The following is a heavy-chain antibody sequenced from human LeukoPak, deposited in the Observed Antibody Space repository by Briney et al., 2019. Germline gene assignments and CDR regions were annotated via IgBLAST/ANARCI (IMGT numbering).Heavy chain of an antibody. CDR2: IKQDGSEK. V-gene: IGHV3-7*05. D-gene: IGHD6-19*01. CDR1: GFPFISYW. J-gene: IGHJ4*02. CDR3: AKEMFGWYFDY. Sequence: PGGSLSLSCAASGFPFISYWMSWVRQAPGKGLEWVANIKQDGSEKYYVDSVKGRFTISRNNAKNSLYLKMNSLRAEDTAVYYCAKEMFGWYFDYWGQGTLVTVSS.